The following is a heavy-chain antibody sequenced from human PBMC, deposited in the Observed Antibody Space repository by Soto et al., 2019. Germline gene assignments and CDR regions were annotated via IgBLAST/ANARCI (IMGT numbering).Heavy chain of an antibody. CDR2: IGTAGDT. V-gene: IGHV3-13*04. D-gene: IGHD2-8*01. Sequence: GGSLRLSCAASGFTFSSYDMHWVRQATGKGLEWVSAIGTAGDTYYPGSVKGRFTISRENAKNSLYLQMNSLRAGDTAVYYCARGDTWHQAGHLASGRTPGVKGHEPYGMDVWGQGTTVTVSS. CDR1: GFTFSSYD. CDR3: ARGDTWHQAGHLASGRTPGVKGHEPYGMDV. J-gene: IGHJ6*02.